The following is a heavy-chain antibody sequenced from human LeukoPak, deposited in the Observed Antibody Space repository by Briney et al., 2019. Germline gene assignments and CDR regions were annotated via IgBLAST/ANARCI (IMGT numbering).Heavy chain of an antibody. V-gene: IGHV3-23*01. J-gene: IGHJ4*02. CDR2: ISGSGGST. Sequence: GSLRLSCAASGFTFSSYAMSWVRQAPGKGLEWVSAISGSGGSTYYADSVKGRFTISRDYSKNTLYLQMNSLRAEDTAVYYCARGLAAAGINYWGQGTLVTVSS. CDR3: ARGLAAAGINY. CDR1: GFTFSSYA. D-gene: IGHD6-13*01.